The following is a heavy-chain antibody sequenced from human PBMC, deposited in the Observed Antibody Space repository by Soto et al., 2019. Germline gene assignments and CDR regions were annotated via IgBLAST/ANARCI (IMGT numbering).Heavy chain of an antibody. V-gene: IGHV1-69*01. J-gene: IGHJ4*02. CDR1: GGTFSSYS. CDR2: IIPIFGTA. CDR3: ARDGGRHSGGIDY. Sequence: QVQLVQSGAEVKKPGSSVKVSCKASGGTFSSYSINWVRQAPGQGLEWMGEIIPIFGTANYAQKFQGRDTITADASTSTAYMELSSLRSEDTAVYYCARDGGRHSGGIDYWGQGTLVTVSS. D-gene: IGHD1-26*01.